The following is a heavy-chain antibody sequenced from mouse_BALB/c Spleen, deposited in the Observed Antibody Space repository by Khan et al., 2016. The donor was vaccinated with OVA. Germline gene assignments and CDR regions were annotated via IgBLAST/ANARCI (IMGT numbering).Heavy chain of an antibody. J-gene: IGHJ3*01. CDR3: ADHLTGSFAY. CDR2: ISSGVDYT. Sequence: KLVESGGDLVKPGGSLKLSCAASGFTFSSYSMSWVRQTPDKRPEWVASISSGVDYTYDPDGVKGRFTISRDNAKNTLYLQMSDLKSEDTAMYYCADHLTGSFAYWGQGTLVTVSA. D-gene: IGHD4-1*01. CDR1: GFTFSSYS. V-gene: IGHV5-6*02.